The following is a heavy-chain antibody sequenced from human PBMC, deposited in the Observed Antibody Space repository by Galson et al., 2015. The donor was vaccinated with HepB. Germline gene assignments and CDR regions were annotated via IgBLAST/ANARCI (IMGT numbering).Heavy chain of an antibody. V-gene: IGHV1-24*01. CDR1: GYTLTELS. J-gene: IGHJ3*02. Sequence: SVKVSCKVSGYTLTELSMHWVRQAPGKGLEWMGGFDPEDGETIYTQKFQGRVTMTEDTSTDTAYMELSSLRSEDTAVYYCATAPDCSGGSCYLDAFDIWGQGTMVTVSS. CDR2: FDPEDGET. CDR3: ATAPDCSGGSCYLDAFDI. D-gene: IGHD2-15*01.